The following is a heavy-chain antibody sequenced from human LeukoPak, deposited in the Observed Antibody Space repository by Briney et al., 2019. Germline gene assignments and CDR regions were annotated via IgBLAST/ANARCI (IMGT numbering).Heavy chain of an antibody. CDR1: GYTFTGYY. CDR3: ARGRRPVGRIGIVAVTSYGMDV. Sequence: ASVKVSCKASGYTFTGYYMHWVRQAPGQGLEWMGWINPNSGGTNYAQKFQGWVTMTRDTSISTAYMELSRLRSDDTAVYYCARGRRPVGRIGIVAVTSYGMDVWGQGTTVTVSS. CDR2: INPNSGGT. V-gene: IGHV1-2*04. J-gene: IGHJ6*02. D-gene: IGHD2-15*01.